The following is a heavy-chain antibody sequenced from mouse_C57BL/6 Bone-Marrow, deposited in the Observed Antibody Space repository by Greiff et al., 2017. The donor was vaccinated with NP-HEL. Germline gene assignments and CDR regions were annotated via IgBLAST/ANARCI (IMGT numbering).Heavy chain of an antibody. J-gene: IGHJ4*01. CDR3: ARLGAYYGSSYDAMDY. CDR2: INPNYGTT. D-gene: IGHD1-1*01. CDR1: GYSFTDYN. Sequence: EVHLVESGPELVKPGASVKISCKASGYSFTDYNMNWVKQSNGKSLEWIGVINPNYGTTSYNQKFKGKATLTVDQSSSTAYMQLNSLTSEDSAVYYCARLGAYYGSSYDAMDYWGQGTSVTVSS. V-gene: IGHV1-39*01.